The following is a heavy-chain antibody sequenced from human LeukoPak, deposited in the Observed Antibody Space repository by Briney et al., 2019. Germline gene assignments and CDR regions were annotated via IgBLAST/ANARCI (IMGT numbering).Heavy chain of an antibody. CDR1: GFTFSNYN. D-gene: IGHD5-18*01. CDR2: IGTTSSYI. J-gene: IGHJ4*01. Sequence: PGGSLRLSCAASGFTFSNYNMNWVRQAPGKGLEWVSSIGTTSSYIYYADSVKARFTISRANAKNSLYVQMTSLRAADTAVYYCVTAYSYAPDYWGHETLVTASS. V-gene: IGHV3-21*01. CDR3: VTAYSYAPDY.